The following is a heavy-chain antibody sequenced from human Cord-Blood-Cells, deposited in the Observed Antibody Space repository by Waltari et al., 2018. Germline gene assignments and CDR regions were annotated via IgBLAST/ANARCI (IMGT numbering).Heavy chain of an antibody. V-gene: IGHV4-38-2*01. CDR1: GYSISSGYY. D-gene: IGHD6-13*01. CDR3: ARGGSSSWYEYVPPEH. Sequence: QVQLQESGPGLVKPSETLSLTCAVSGYSISSGYYWGWIRQPPGKGLEWIGSIYHSGSTYYNPSLKSRVTISVDTSKNQFSLKLSSVTAADTAVYYCARGGSSSWYEYVPPEHWDQGTLVTVSS. CDR2: IYHSGST. J-gene: IGHJ1*01.